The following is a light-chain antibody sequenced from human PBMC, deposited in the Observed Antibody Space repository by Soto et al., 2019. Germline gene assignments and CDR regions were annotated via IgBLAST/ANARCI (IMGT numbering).Light chain of an antibody. Sequence: DIQMTQSPSSLSASVGDRVTITCRASQTISIYLNWYQQKPGKAPKLLIYAASSLQSGVPSRFTGSGSGTDFTLTITSLQPDDFATYYCQQSHSPPRTFGQGTQVEV. V-gene: IGKV1-39*01. CDR2: AAS. J-gene: IGKJ1*01. CDR1: QTISIY. CDR3: QQSHSPPRT.